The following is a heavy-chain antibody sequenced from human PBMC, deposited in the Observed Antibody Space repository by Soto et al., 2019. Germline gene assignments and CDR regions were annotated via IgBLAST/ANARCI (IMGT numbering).Heavy chain of an antibody. V-gene: IGHV3-30*03. Sequence: QVLWVESGGGVVQPGESLRLSCAASGFDFSSFAMQWVRQAPGKGLEWVTTISYDGSNEYYGDSVKGRFTISRDNSQNTLHLQMNSLRIDDTGIYYCASVLDYWGQGTLVTVSS. CDR1: GFDFSSFA. CDR2: ISYDGSNE. J-gene: IGHJ4*02. CDR3: ASVLDY.